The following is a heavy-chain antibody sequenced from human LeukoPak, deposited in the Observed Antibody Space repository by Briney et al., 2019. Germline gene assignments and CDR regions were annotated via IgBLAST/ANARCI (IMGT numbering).Heavy chain of an antibody. D-gene: IGHD2-15*01. CDR3: ARALCSGGTCYLDY. J-gene: IGHJ4*02. CDR2: IWYDGSNK. Sequence: GGSLRLSCAASGFTFSNYGMHWVRQAPGKGLEWVAVIWYDGSNKYYGDSVKGRFTISRDNSKNTLYLQMNSLRADDTAVYYCARALCSGGTCYLDYWGQGTPVTVSS. CDR1: GFTFSNYG. V-gene: IGHV3-33*01.